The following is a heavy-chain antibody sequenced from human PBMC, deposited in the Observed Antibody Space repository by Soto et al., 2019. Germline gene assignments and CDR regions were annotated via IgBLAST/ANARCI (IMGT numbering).Heavy chain of an antibody. CDR3: AKDMFVWGSGSYYPANYYYYGMDV. V-gene: IGHV3-43*01. J-gene: IGHJ6*02. CDR1: GFTFDDYT. D-gene: IGHD3-10*01. Sequence: GGSLRLSCAASGFTFDDYTMHWVRQAPGKGLEWVSLISWDGGSTYYADSVKGRFTISRDNSKNSLYLQMNSLRTEDTALYYCAKDMFVWGSGSYYPANYYYYGMDVWGQGTTVTVSS. CDR2: ISWDGGST.